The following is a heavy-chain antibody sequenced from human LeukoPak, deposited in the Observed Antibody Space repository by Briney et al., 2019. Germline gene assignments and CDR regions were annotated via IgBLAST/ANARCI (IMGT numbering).Heavy chain of an antibody. J-gene: IGHJ4*02. CDR3: ASTYSSSSRLNW. V-gene: IGHV4-59*01. D-gene: IGHD6-6*01. CDR2: IYYTGST. Sequence: PSETLSLTCTVSGGSISSYYWSCIRQPPGKGLQWIGYIYYTGSTKYNPSLKRRVTISVDTSKNQFSLTLSSVTAADTAVYYCASTYSSSSRLNWWGQGTLVTVSS. CDR1: GGSISSYY.